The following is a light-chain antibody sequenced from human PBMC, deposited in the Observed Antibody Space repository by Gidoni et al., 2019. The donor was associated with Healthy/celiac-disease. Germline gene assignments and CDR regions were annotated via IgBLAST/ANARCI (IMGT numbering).Light chain of an antibody. CDR3: QQYDNLPRGT. V-gene: IGKV1-33*01. J-gene: IGKJ5*01. CDR1: QDISNY. Sequence: DIQMTQSPSSLSASVGDRVTITCQASQDISNYLNWYQQKPGKAPKLLIYDASNLEKGVPSRFSGSGSGTDFTFTISSLQPEDIATYYCQQYDNLPRGTFGQGTRLEIK. CDR2: DAS.